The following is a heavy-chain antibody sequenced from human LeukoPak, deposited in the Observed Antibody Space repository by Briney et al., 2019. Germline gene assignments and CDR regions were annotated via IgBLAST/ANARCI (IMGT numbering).Heavy chain of an antibody. V-gene: IGHV4-59*12. J-gene: IGHJ4*02. CDR1: GGSISSYY. D-gene: IGHD5-18*01. Sequence: PSETLSLTCTVSGGSISSYYWSWIRQPPGKGLEWIGYIYYSGSTNYNPSLKSRVTISVDTSKNQFSLKLSSVTAADTAVYYCGRQRGYSYGEMDYWGQGTLVTVSS. CDR2: IYYSGST. CDR3: GRQRGYSYGEMDY.